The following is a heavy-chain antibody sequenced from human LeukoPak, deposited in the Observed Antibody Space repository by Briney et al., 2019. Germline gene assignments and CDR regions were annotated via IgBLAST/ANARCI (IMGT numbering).Heavy chain of an antibody. CDR3: ARGVLMVYVGRAADAFDI. Sequence: GGSLRLSRAASGFTFSSYSMNWVRQAPGKGLEWVSSISSSSSYIYYADSVKGRFTISRDNAKNSLYLQMNSLRAEDTAVYYCARGVLMVYVGRAADAFDIWGQGTMVTVSS. D-gene: IGHD2-8*01. V-gene: IGHV3-21*01. CDR2: ISSSSSYI. J-gene: IGHJ3*02. CDR1: GFTFSSYS.